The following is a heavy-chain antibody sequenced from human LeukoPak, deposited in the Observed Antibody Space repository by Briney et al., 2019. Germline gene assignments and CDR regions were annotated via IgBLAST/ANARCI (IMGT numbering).Heavy chain of an antibody. D-gene: IGHD2-8*01. CDR1: GGSFSGYY. J-gene: IGHJ6*02. Sequence: SETLSLTCAVYGGSFSGYYWSWIRQPPGKGLEWIGEINHSGSTNYNPSLKSRVTISVDTSKNQFSLKLSSVTAADTAVYYCARDAIPLYYGMDVWGQGTTVTVSS. CDR3: ARDAIPLYYGMDV. V-gene: IGHV4-34*01. CDR2: INHSGST.